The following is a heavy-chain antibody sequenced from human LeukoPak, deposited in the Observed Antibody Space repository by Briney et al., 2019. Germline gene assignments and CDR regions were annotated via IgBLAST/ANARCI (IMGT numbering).Heavy chain of an antibody. CDR1: GYTSITYG. CDR2: ISFHNGNT. V-gene: IGHV1-18*01. CDR3: ARDVPGSIGTTARFDP. J-gene: IGHJ5*02. Sequence: GASVKVSCKSSGYTSITYGISWMRQALGQGLEWMGWISFHNGNTNYAQKFHGRLTMTTDTSTSTAYMELRSLRSDDTGVYYCARDVPGSIGTTARFDPWGQGTLVTVSS. D-gene: IGHD1-1*01.